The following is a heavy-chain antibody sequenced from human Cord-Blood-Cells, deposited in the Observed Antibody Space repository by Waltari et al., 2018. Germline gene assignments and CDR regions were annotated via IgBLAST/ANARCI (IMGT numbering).Heavy chain of an antibody. V-gene: IGHV3-30*18. Sequence: QVQLVESGGGVDQPGRSLRLSCAASGFTFSSYGMHWVRQAPGKGLEWVAVISYDGSNKYYADSVKGRFTISRDNSKNTLYLQMNSLRAEDTAVYYCAKSDTVTTYYFDYWGQGTLVTVSS. J-gene: IGHJ4*02. D-gene: IGHD4-17*01. CDR1: GFTFSSYG. CDR2: ISYDGSNK. CDR3: AKSDTVTTYYFDY.